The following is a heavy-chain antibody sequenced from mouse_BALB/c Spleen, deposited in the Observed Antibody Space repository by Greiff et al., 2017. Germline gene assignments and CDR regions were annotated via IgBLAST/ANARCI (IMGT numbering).Heavy chain of an antibody. J-gene: IGHJ3*01. V-gene: IGHV2-9*02. Sequence: VQLKQSGPGLVAPSQSLSITCTVSGFSLTSYGVHWVRQPPGKGLEWLGVIWAGGSTNYNSALMSRLSISKDNSKSQVFLKMNSLQTDDTAMYYCARGGGSYYRYDGGFAYWGQGTLVTVSA. D-gene: IGHD2-14*01. CDR3: ARGGGSYYRYDGGFAY. CDR2: IWAGGST. CDR1: GFSLTSYG.